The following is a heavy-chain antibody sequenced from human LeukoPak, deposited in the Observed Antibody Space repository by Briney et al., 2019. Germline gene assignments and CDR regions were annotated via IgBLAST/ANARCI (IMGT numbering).Heavy chain of an antibody. Sequence: SETLSLTCTVSGGSNSSYYWSWIRQPPGKGLEWIGYIYYSGSTNYNPSLKSRVTISVDTSKNQFSLKLSSVTAADTAVYYCARGYSYGYVVYWGQGTLVTVSS. D-gene: IGHD5-18*01. CDR3: ARGYSYGYVVY. V-gene: IGHV4-59*01. J-gene: IGHJ4*02. CDR2: IYYSGST. CDR1: GGSNSSYY.